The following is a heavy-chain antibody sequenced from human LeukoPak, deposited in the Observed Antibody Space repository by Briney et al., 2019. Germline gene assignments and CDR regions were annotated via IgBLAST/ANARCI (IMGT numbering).Heavy chain of an antibody. Sequence: GGSLRLSCAASGFTFSSYAMSWVRQAPGKGLEWVSAISGSGGSTYYADSVKGRFTISRDNSKNTLYLQMNSLRAEDTAVYYCARDPTGPQRWLQSHTNWFDPWGQGTLVTVSS. CDR2: ISGSGGST. CDR1: GFTFSSYA. D-gene: IGHD5-24*01. J-gene: IGHJ5*02. V-gene: IGHV3-23*01. CDR3: ARDPTGPQRWLQSHTNWFDP.